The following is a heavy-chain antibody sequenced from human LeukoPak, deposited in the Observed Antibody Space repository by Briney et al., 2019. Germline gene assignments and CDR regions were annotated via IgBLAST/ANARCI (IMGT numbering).Heavy chain of an antibody. CDR2: MSVICGST. V-gene: IGHV3-23*01. J-gene: IGHJ4*02. CDR1: GFTFSSYA. Sequence: GGSLRLSCAASGFTFSSYAMSWVRQAPGKGLEWVSAMSVICGSTFYAHSVKGRFTISRDNSQNTLYLQMNSLRAEDTAVYYCAKDRVSPSGYFDYWGQGTLVTVSS. CDR3: AKDRVSPSGYFDY. D-gene: IGHD1-14*01.